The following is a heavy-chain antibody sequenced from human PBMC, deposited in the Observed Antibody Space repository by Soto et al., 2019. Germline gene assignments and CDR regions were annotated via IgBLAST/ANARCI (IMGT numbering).Heavy chain of an antibody. D-gene: IGHD3-16*02. V-gene: IGHV4-34*01. J-gene: IGHJ1*01. CDR3: ARGRIMITFGGVIVTSGLFQH. Sequence: SETLSLTCAVYGGSFSGYYWSWIRQPPGKGLEWIGEINHSGSTNYNPSLKSRVTISVDTSKNQFSLKLSSVTAADTAVYYCARGRIMITFGGVIVTSGLFQHWGQGTLVTVSS. CDR1: GGSFSGYY. CDR2: INHSGST.